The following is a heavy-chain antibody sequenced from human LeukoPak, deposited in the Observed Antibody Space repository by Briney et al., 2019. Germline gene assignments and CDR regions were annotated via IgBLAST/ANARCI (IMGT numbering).Heavy chain of an antibody. D-gene: IGHD3-22*01. CDR1: GFTFNSYW. CDR3: ARWYDSSGYPDY. V-gene: IGHV3-7*01. Sequence: GGSLRLSCAASGFTFNSYWMSWVRQAPGKGLEWVANTRQDGSEKYYVDSVKGRFTISRDNAKNSLYLQMNSLRAEDTAVYYCARWYDSSGYPDYWGQGTLVTVSS. J-gene: IGHJ4*02. CDR2: TRQDGSEK.